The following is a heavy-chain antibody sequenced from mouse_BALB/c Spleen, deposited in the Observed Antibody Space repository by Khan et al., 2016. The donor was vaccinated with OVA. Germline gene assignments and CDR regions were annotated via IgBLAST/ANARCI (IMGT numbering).Heavy chain of an antibody. CDR3: ARWFTY. CDR1: GYSITSDYA. V-gene: IGHV3-2*02. J-gene: IGHJ3*01. CDR2: ISYSGST. Sequence: EVQLQESGPGLVKPSQSLYLTCTVTGYSITSDYACNWIRQFPGNKLECMGYISYSGSTTYNPSLKSRISITRDTSKNQFFLQLNSVTTEDTATYYCARWFTYWGQGTLVTVSA.